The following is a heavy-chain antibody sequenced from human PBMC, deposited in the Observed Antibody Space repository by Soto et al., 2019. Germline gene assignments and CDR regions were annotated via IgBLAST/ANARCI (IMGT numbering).Heavy chain of an antibody. D-gene: IGHD3-3*02. V-gene: IGHV4-39*01. CDR3: ARHSLALRKNNWFDP. CDR2: ILYLGSS. Sequence: TLSLTCTVSGDSIISSDFYWGWVRQPPGKGLEWIGSILYLGSSYYNPSLKSRVTMSVDTSKNQFSLRLRSVTAADTALYFCARHSLALRKNNWFDPWGQGIMVTVSS. CDR1: GDSIISSDFY. J-gene: IGHJ5*02.